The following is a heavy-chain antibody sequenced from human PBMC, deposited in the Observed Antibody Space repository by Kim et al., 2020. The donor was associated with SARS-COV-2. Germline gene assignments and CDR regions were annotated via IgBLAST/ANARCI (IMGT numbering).Heavy chain of an antibody. J-gene: IGHJ4*02. CDR1: GGSISSSNW. Sequence: LRRTLSLTCAVSGGSISSSNWWSWVRQPPGKGLEWIGEIYHSGSTNYNPSLKSRVTISVDKSKNQFSLKLSSVTAADTAVYYCARERGVYDFWSGYEDDARHGWGRFDYWGQGTLVTVSS. D-gene: IGHD3-3*01. V-gene: IGHV4-4*02. CDR2: IYHSGST. CDR3: ARERGVYDFWSGYEDDARHGWGRFDY.